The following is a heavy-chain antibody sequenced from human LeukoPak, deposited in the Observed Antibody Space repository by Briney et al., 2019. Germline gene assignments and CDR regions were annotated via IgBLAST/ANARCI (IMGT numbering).Heavy chain of an antibody. Sequence: GESLKISCEASGYNFADYWIGWVRQTPGKGLEWMGIIYPDDSETKNSPSFEGQVTISVDESTSTAYLQWSSLKASDTAVYYCARRLLAVSNTMVWGTADAFDIWGQGTTVTVSS. V-gene: IGHV5-51*01. CDR2: IYPDDSET. J-gene: IGHJ3*02. D-gene: IGHD3-10*01. CDR1: GYNFADYW. CDR3: ARRLLAVSNTMVWGTADAFDI.